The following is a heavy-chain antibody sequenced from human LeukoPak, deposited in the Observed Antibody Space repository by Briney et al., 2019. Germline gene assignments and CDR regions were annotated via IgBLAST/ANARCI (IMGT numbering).Heavy chain of an antibody. D-gene: IGHD6-6*01. CDR3: ARDNTFSSPAFDY. Sequence: PGGSLRLSCAASGFTFSSDSMNWVRPAPGKGLEWVSSISSRSSYIYYADSVKGRFTISRDNAKNSLYLQMNSLRAEDTAVYYCARDNTFSSPAFDYWGQGTLVTVSS. CDR1: GFTFSSDS. J-gene: IGHJ4*02. CDR2: ISSRSSYI. V-gene: IGHV3-21*01.